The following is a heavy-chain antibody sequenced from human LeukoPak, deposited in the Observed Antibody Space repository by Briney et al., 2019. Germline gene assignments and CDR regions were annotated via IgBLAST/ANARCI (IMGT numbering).Heavy chain of an antibody. CDR3: ARDWEDGDYWDAFDI. J-gene: IGHJ3*02. Sequence: ASVKVSSEASGYTFTVYYMHCVRQAPGQGLEWVGWINPNSGGTNYTQKFQGRVTMTRDTSISTAYMELSRLRSDDTAVYYCARDWEDGDYWDAFDIWGQGTMVTVSS. D-gene: IGHD4-17*01. V-gene: IGHV1-2*02. CDR2: INPNSGGT. CDR1: GYTFTVYY.